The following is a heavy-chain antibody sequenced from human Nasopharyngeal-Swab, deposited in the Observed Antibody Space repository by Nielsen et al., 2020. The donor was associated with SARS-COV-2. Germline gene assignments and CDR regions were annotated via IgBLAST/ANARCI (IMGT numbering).Heavy chain of an antibody. Sequence: SETLSPTCALYSGSFSGYYWSWIRQPPGKGLEWIGEINHSGSTNYNPSLKSRVTLSVDTSQNQFSLKLSSVTAADTAVYFCAKKEDYWGQGTLVTVSS. CDR2: INHSGST. CDR3: AKKEDY. V-gene: IGHV4-34*01. CDR1: SGSFSGYY. J-gene: IGHJ4*02.